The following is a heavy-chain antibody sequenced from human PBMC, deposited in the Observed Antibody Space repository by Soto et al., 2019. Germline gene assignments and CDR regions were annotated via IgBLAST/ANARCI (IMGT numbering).Heavy chain of an antibody. CDR1: GGSISSYY. D-gene: IGHD3-22*01. V-gene: IGHV4-59*01. CDR3: ARRTYYYDSSGYLGPDAFDI. Sequence: SETLSLTCTVSGGSISSYYWSWIRQPPGKGLEWIGYIYYSGSTNYNPSLKSRVTISVDTSKNQFSLKLSSVTAADTAVYYCARRTYYYDSSGYLGPDAFDIWGQGTMVTVSS. J-gene: IGHJ3*02. CDR2: IYYSGST.